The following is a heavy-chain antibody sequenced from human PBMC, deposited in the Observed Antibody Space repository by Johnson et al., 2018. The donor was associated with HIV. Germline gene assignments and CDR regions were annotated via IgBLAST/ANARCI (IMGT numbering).Heavy chain of an antibody. CDR3: ARDCRYYGSGSGLREGGTFDI. V-gene: IGHV3-11*04. J-gene: IGHJ3*02. D-gene: IGHD3-10*01. CDR2: ISSSGSIT. Sequence: QVQLVESGGGLVKPGGSLRLSCAASGFIFSDNYMTWIRQAPGKGLEWVSYISSSGSITYYADSLKGRFPISRANAKDSLYLQMSSLRAEDTAVYFCARDCRYYGSGSGLREGGTFDIWGQGTMVTVFS. CDR1: GFIFSDNY.